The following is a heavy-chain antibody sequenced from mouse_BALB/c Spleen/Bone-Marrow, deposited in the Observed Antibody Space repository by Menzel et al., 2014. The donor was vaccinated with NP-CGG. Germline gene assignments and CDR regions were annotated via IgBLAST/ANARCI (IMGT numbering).Heavy chain of an antibody. J-gene: IGHJ3*01. CDR2: INPSTGYT. V-gene: IGHV1-7*01. CDR3: ARGRFAY. Sequence: QVQLQQPGAELAKPGASVKMSCKASGYTFTSYWMHWVKQRPGQGLEWIGYINPSTGYTEYNQKFKDKATLTADKSSSTAYMHLSSLTSEDSAVYFCARGRFAYWGQGTLVTVSA. CDR1: GYTFTSYW.